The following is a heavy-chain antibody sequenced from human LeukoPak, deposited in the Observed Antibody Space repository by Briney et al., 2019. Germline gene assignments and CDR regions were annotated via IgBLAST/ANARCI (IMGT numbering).Heavy chain of an antibody. CDR1: GFSFSSYA. V-gene: IGHV3-30*18. Sequence: GGSLRLSCAASGFSFSSYAMSWVRQAPGKGLEWVAVISYDGSNKYYADSVKGRFTISRDNSKNTLYLQMNSLRAEDTAVYYCAKDKVGGSGWYYYYGMDVWGQGTTVTVSS. CDR3: AKDKVGGSGWYYYYGMDV. D-gene: IGHD3-10*01. CDR2: ISYDGSNK. J-gene: IGHJ6*02.